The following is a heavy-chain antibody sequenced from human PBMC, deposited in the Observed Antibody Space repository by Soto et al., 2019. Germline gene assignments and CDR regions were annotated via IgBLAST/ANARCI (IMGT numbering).Heavy chain of an antibody. V-gene: IGHV1-46*01. CDR1: GYTFTSYY. D-gene: IGHD6-13*01. Sequence: ASVKVSCKASGYTFTSYYMHWVRQAPGQGLEWMGIINPSGGGTSYAQKFQGRVTMTRDTSTSTVYMELSSLRSEDTAVYYCARDLGSSWNYYSGMDVWGQGTTVTVSS. J-gene: IGHJ6*02. CDR2: INPSGGGT. CDR3: ARDLGSSWNYYSGMDV.